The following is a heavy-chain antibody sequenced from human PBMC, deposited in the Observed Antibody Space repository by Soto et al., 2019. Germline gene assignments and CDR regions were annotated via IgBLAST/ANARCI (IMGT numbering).Heavy chain of an antibody. V-gene: IGHV3-30-3*01. CDR3: ARVEVGVAGTIDY. CDR2: ISYDGSNK. CDR1: GFTFSSYA. Sequence: GGSLRLSCAASGFTFSSYAMHWVRQAPGKGLEWVAVISYDGSNKYYADSVKGRFTISRDNSKNTLYLQMNSLRAEDTAVYYCARVEVGVAGTIDYWGQGTLVTVSS. J-gene: IGHJ4*02. D-gene: IGHD6-19*01.